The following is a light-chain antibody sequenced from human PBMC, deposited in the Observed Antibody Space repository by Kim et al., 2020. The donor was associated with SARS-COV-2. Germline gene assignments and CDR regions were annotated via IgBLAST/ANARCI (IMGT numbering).Light chain of an antibody. Sequence: SPGERALLSCRASQTVTSNYLAWYQQKPGQAPRLLIYGASSRDTGIPDRFSGSGSGTDFTLTISRLEPEDFAVYYCQQYGSSPATFGQGTKVDIK. CDR3: QQYGSSPAT. J-gene: IGKJ1*01. CDR1: QTVTSNY. V-gene: IGKV3-20*01. CDR2: GAS.